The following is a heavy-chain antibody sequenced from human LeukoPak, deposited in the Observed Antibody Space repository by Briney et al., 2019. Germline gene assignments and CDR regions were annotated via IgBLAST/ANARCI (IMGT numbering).Heavy chain of an antibody. J-gene: IGHJ4*02. V-gene: IGHV3-49*04. Sequence: PGGSLRLSCTTSGFTFGDYAMSRVRQAPGKGLEWVGFIRSKHYGATTEYAASVKGRFTISRDDSKSIAYLQMNSLKTEDTAVYYCAREYYGSDNWGQGTLVTVSS. D-gene: IGHD3-10*01. CDR1: GFTFGDYA. CDR2: IRSKHYGATT. CDR3: AREYYGSDN.